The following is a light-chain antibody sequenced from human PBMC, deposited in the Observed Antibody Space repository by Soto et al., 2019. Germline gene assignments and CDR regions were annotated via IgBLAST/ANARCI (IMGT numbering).Light chain of an antibody. Sequence: DIQMTQSPSSVSASVGDRVTITCRASQDVGKWLAWYQQKPGKAPTLLIHGASSLQSGVPSRYSGSGYGTDFTLTINSLQPEEFATYYCQQANSFPITFGQGTRLEIK. CDR1: QDVGKW. CDR2: GAS. CDR3: QQANSFPIT. J-gene: IGKJ5*01. V-gene: IGKV1-12*01.